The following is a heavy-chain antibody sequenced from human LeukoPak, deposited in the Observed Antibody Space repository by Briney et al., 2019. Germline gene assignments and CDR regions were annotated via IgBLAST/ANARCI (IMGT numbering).Heavy chain of an antibody. D-gene: IGHD3-10*01. V-gene: IGHV1-2*02. CDR2: INPNSGGT. Sequence: ASVKVSCKASGYTFTGCYMHWVRQAPGQGLEWMGWINPNSGGTNYAQKFQGRVTMTRDTSISTAYMELSRLRSDDTAVYYCARAGGDYSNDAFDIWGQGTMVTVSS. CDR1: GYTFTGCY. CDR3: ARAGGDYSNDAFDI. J-gene: IGHJ3*02.